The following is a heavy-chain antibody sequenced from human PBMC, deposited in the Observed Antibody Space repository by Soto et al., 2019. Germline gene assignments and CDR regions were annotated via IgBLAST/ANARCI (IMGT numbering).Heavy chain of an antibody. D-gene: IGHD3-10*01. Sequence: SETLSLTCAVYGGSFSGYYWSWIRQPPGKGLEWIGEINHSGSTNYNPSLKSRVTISVDTSKNQFSLKLSSVTAAETAVYYCARAGMVRGVITYYYYYMDVWGKGTTVTVSS. CDR1: GGSFSGYY. V-gene: IGHV4-34*01. CDR2: INHSGST. CDR3: ARAGMVRGVITYYYYYMDV. J-gene: IGHJ6*03.